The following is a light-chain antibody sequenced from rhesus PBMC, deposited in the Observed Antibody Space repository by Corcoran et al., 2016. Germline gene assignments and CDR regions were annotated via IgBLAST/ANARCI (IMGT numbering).Light chain of an antibody. CDR1: QGISNN. CDR2: YAS. V-gene: IGKV1S15*01. J-gene: IGKJ2*01. Sequence: DIQMTQSPSSLSASVGDTVTITCRASQGISNNLAWYQQKPGKVPKLLSYYASTWQSGVPSRFSGSGSVTDFTLTISSLQPEDFATYYGQHGYGTPYSLGQGTKMEIK. CDR3: QHGYGTPYS.